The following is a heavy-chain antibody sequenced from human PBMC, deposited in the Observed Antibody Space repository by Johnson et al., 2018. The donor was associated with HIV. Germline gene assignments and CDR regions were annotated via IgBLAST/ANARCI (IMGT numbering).Heavy chain of an antibody. V-gene: IGHV3-66*02. CDR2: IYSGGGT. J-gene: IGHJ3*02. CDR1: AFTVNSNY. CDR3: AIRDAGGRDAFDI. D-gene: IGHD1-26*01. Sequence: EVQVLESGGGLVQPGGSLRLSCAASAFTVNSNYMSWVRQAPGKGLEWVSVIYSGGGTQYADSVKGRFTISRDNSKNTLYLQMNSLRAEDTAVYYCAIRDAGGRDAFDIWGQGTIVTVSS.